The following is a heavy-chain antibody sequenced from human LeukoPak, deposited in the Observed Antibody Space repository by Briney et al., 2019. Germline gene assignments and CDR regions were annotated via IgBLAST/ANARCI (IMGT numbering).Heavy chain of an antibody. Sequence: GGSLRLSCAASGFTVSNNYMSWVRQAPGKGLEWVTVIYSGGGTYYADSVRGRFTISRDNSKNMLSLQMNSLRAEDTAVYYCARVLSDSSGWYHFDYWGQGTLVTVS. CDR2: IYSGGGT. J-gene: IGHJ4*02. V-gene: IGHV3-53*01. CDR3: ARVLSDSSGWYHFDY. D-gene: IGHD6-19*01. CDR1: GFTVSNNY.